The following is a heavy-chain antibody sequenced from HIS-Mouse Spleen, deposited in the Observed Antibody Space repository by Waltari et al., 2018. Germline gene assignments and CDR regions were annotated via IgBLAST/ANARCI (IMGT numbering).Heavy chain of an antibody. D-gene: IGHD3-3*01. CDR3: AKDMGLRFLEWLFDY. J-gene: IGHJ4*02. Sequence: EVQLVESGGGLVQPGRSLRLSCAASGFTFDAYAMHWVRQAPGKGLGWVSGISWNSGSIGYADSVKGRFTISRDNAKNSLYLQMNSLRAEDTALYYCAKDMGLRFLEWLFDYWGQGTLVTVSS. CDR2: ISWNSGSI. V-gene: IGHV3-9*01. CDR1: GFTFDAYA.